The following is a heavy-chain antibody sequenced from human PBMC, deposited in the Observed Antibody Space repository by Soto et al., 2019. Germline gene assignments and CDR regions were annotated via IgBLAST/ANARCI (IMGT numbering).Heavy chain of an antibody. CDR2: INHSGST. CDR3: ARKGCGGDCYSPIYYYYYGMDV. CDR1: GGSFSGYY. D-gene: IGHD2-21*02. V-gene: IGHV4-34*01. J-gene: IGHJ6*02. Sequence: SETLSLTCAVYGGSFSGYYWSWIRQPPGKGLEWIGEINHSGSTNYNPSLKSRVTISVDTSKNQFSLNLSSVTAADTAVYYCARKGCGGDCYSPIYYYYYGMDVWGQGTTVTVSS.